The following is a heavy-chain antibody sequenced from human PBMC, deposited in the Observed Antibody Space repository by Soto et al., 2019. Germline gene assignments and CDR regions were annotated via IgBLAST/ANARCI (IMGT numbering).Heavy chain of an antibody. J-gene: IGHJ6*02. Sequence: PGGSLRLSCAASGFTFDDYTMHWVRQAPGKGLEWVSLISWDGGSTYYADSVKGRFTISRDNSKNSLYLQMNSLRTEDTALYYCAKDLVGAPKSYGMDVWGQGTTVTVSS. CDR3: AKDLVGAPKSYGMDV. V-gene: IGHV3-43*01. CDR1: GFTFDDYT. CDR2: ISWDGGST. D-gene: IGHD1-26*01.